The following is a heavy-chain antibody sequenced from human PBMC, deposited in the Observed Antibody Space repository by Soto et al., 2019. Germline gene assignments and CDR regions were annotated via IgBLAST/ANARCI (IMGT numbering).Heavy chain of an antibody. CDR2: TYYRSKWYH. CDR1: GDSVSSNSGA. V-gene: IGHV6-1*01. Sequence: QVQLQQSGPGLVKPSQTLSLTCVISGDSVSSNSGAWSWIRQSPSRGLEWLGRTYYRSKWYHEYAPSVKSRITSSPDTSKNQFSLQLNSVTPEDTAVYYCARISYTSTPLWGQGTLVTVSS. CDR3: ARISYTSTPL. J-gene: IGHJ4*02. D-gene: IGHD6-13*01.